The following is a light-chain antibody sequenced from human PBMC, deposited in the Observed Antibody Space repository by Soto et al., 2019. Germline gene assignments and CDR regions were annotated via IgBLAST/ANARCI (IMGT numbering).Light chain of an antibody. Sequence: QSVLTQPASVSGSPGQSITISCTGTSSDVGSYNLVSWYQQHPDKAPQLIIFEATQRPSGVSSRFSGSKSGNTASLTISGLQAEDEADYYCCSYAGSSTLYVFGTGT. V-gene: IGLV2-23*01. CDR3: CSYAGSSTLYV. J-gene: IGLJ1*01. CDR1: SSDVGSYNL. CDR2: EAT.